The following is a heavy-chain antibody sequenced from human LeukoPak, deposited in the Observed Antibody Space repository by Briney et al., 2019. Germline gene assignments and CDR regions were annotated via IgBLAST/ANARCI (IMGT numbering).Heavy chain of an antibody. CDR1: GFTFSSYA. D-gene: IGHD4-17*01. V-gene: IGHV3-23*01. CDR2: ISGSGGST. Sequence: GGSLRLSRAASGFTFSSYAMSWVRQAPGEGLEWVSAISGSGGSTYYADSVKGRFTISRDNSKNTLYLQMNSLRAEDTAVYYCAKSETTVTTGPNDLWGQGTLVTVSS. J-gene: IGHJ4*02. CDR3: AKSETTVTTGPNDL.